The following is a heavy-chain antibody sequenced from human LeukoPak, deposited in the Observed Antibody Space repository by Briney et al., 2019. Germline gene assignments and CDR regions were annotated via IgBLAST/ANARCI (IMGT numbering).Heavy chain of an antibody. CDR1: GGSFSGYY. V-gene: IGHV4-34*01. CDR3: VRGRGSSGWYGWPHYYFDY. CDR2: INHSGST. Sequence: PSETLSLTCAVYGGSFSGYYWSWIRQPPGKGLEWIGEINHSGSTNYNPSLKSRVSISVGTSKNQFSLKLSSVTAADTAVYYCVRGRGSSGWYGWPHYYFDYWGQGTLVTVSS. J-gene: IGHJ4*02. D-gene: IGHD6-19*01.